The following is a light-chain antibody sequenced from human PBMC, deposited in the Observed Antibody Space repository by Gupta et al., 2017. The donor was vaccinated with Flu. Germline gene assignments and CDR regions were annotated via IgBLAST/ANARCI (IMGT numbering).Light chain of an antibody. CDR3: QEYSTYVIT. CDR1: QSINTW. Sequence: PSTLSASVGDRITITFRASQSINTWLAWYQQKPGSVPKLLIYKGSTLQDGVPSRFSDSGFGTEFTLTINSLQPDDFATYYCQEYSTYVITFGGGTRVEI. J-gene: IGKJ4*01. CDR2: KGS. V-gene: IGKV1-5*03.